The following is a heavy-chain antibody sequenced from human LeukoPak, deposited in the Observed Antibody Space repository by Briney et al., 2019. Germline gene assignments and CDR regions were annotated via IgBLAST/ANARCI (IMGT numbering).Heavy chain of an antibody. Sequence: SETLSLTCAVSGGSFSGYYWSWIRQPPGKGLEWIGEINHSGSTNYNPSLKSRVTISVDTSKNQFSLKLSSVTAADTAVYYCARVLAAPGVGAFDIWGQGTMVTVSS. CDR1: GGSFSGYY. J-gene: IGHJ3*02. CDR2: INHSGST. D-gene: IGHD6-6*01. V-gene: IGHV4-34*01. CDR3: ARVLAAPGVGAFDI.